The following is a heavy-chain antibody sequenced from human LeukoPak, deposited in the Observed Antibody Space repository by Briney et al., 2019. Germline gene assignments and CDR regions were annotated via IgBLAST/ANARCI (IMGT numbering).Heavy chain of an antibody. V-gene: IGHV3-66*02. Sequence: GGSLRLSCAASGFTVSSNYMSWVRQAPGKGLEWVSVIYSGGSTYYADSVKGRFTISRDNSKNTLFLQMNSLRAEDTAVYYCARDLGFTDSGYYHGFAYWGQGTLVTVSS. CDR3: ARDLGFTDSGYYHGFAY. D-gene: IGHD3-22*01. CDR1: GFTVSSNY. CDR2: IYSGGST. J-gene: IGHJ4*02.